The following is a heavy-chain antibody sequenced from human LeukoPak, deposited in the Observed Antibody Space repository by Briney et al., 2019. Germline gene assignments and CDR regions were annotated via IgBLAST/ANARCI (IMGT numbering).Heavy chain of an antibody. J-gene: IGHJ5*02. CDR1: GGSFSGYY. Sequence: PSETLSLTCAVYGGSFSGYYWSWIRQPPGKGLEWIGEINHSGSTNYNPSLKSRVTISVDTSKNQFSLKLSSVTAADTAVYYCARGRRRGYSSSWYGGNNWFDPWGQGTLVTVSS. V-gene: IGHV4-34*01. D-gene: IGHD6-13*01. CDR3: ARGRRRGYSSSWYGGNNWFDP. CDR2: INHSGST.